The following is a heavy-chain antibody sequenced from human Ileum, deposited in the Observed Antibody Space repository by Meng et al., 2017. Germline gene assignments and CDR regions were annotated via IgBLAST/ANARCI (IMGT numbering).Heavy chain of an antibody. CDR2: IDPGNGNR. Sequence: QVTMVQSGIEVKKPGASVKVSCKPSGYTFTTFGISWVRQAPGQGLEWMGWIDPGNGNRNFTQKFQDRISLTTDTTTTTAYMELRSLRSDDTAIFYCARDRQWVFDYWGQGTLVTVSS. CDR1: GYTFTTFG. J-gene: IGHJ4*02. V-gene: IGHV1-18*01. D-gene: IGHD6-19*01. CDR3: ARDRQWVFDY.